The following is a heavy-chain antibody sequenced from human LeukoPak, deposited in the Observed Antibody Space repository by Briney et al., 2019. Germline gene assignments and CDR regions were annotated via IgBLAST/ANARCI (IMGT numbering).Heavy chain of an antibody. Sequence: PGGSLRLSCAAYGFTFSSYWITWVRQAPGKGLEWVANINQDGSEKCYVDSVKGRFTISRDNAKNSLSLQMNSLRVEDTAVYYCARGVVVAPRSAFDIWGQGTMVTVSS. D-gene: IGHD2-2*01. J-gene: IGHJ3*02. V-gene: IGHV3-7*01. CDR3: ARGVVVAPRSAFDI. CDR2: INQDGSEK. CDR1: GFTFSSYW.